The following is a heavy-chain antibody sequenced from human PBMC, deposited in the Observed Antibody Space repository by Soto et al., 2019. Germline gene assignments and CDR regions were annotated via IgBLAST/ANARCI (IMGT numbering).Heavy chain of an antibody. J-gene: IGHJ4*02. CDR3: ARSIGMGSGWHFDY. Sequence: RRLSCAASGFTFSSYDMHWVRQATGKGLEWVSAIGTAGDTYYPGSVKGRFTISRENAKNSLYLQMNSLRAGDTAVYYCARSIGMGSGWHFDYWGQGTLVTVSS. CDR1: GFTFSSYD. D-gene: IGHD6-19*01. CDR2: IGTAGDT. V-gene: IGHV3-13*01.